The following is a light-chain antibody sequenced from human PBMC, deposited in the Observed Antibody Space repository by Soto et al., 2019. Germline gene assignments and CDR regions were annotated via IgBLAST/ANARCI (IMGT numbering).Light chain of an antibody. CDR3: SSYTSSTIYV. V-gene: IGLV2-14*01. J-gene: IGLJ1*01. CDR1: NSDVGAFEY. CDR2: EVS. Sequence: SVLTQPASVSGSPGQSITISCTGTNSDVGAFEYVSWYQQHPGKAPKLMIYEVSNRPSGVSNRFSGSKFGNTASLTISGLQAEDEADYYCSSYTSSTIYVFGTGTKVTVL.